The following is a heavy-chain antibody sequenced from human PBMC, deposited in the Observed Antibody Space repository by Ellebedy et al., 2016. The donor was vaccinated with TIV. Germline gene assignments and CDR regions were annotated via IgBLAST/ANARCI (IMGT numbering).Heavy chain of an antibody. D-gene: IGHD6-19*01. CDR3: ARVGGGIAQWPLDS. CDR2: INPHTGDK. J-gene: IGHJ4*02. V-gene: IGHV1-2*02. CDR1: GYKLTGYY. Sequence: ASVKVSCKASGYKLTGYYLYWVRQAPGQGLAWMGWINPHTGDKKYAQKFQGRVTLPRDTSISTAYMELSRLRPDDTAVYYNARVGGGIAQWPLDSWGQGALVTVSS.